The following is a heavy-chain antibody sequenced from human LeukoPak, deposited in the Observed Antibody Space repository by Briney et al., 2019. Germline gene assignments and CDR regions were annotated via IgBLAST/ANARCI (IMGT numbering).Heavy chain of an antibody. J-gene: IGHJ3*02. V-gene: IGHV4-59*01. CDR1: GGSISTYY. CDR3: ARVYGSGYDFRGAFDI. Sequence: PSETLSLTCTVSGGSISTYYWTWIRQPPGKGLEWIGYIYYSGSTNYNPSLKGRVTISVDTSKNQFSLRLSSVNAADTAVYYCARVYGSGYDFRGAFDIWGQGTMVTVSS. CDR2: IYYSGST. D-gene: IGHD5-12*01.